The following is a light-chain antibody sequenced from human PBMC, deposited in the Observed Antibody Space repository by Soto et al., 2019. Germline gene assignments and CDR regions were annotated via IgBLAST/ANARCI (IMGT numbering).Light chain of an antibody. J-gene: IGLJ7*01. CDR1: SSNIGAGYD. CDR2: GNS. CDR3: AAWDDSLSGPAV. Sequence: QLVLTQPPSVSGAPGQRVTISCTGSSSNIGAGYDVHWYQHRPGTPPKLLIFGNSNRPSGVPVPDRFSGSKSGTSASLTITGLQAEDEGDYYCAAWDDSLSGPAVFGGGTQLTVL. V-gene: IGLV1-40*01.